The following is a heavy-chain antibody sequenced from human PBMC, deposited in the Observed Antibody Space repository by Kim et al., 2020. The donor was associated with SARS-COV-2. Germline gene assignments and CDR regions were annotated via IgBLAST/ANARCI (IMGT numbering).Heavy chain of an antibody. CDR2: IKQDGSEK. CDR1: GGSFSGYW. D-gene: IGHD1-26*01. CDR3: AAEVVGTAPSYWYGMDV. V-gene: IGHV3-7*03. J-gene: IGHJ6*01. Sequence: GGSLRLSCAASGGSFSGYWMSWVRQAPGKGLEWVATIKQDGSEKYYVDSVKGRFTISRENAKNSLYLQMSSLRTEDTAVYYCAAEVVGTAPSYWYGMDV.